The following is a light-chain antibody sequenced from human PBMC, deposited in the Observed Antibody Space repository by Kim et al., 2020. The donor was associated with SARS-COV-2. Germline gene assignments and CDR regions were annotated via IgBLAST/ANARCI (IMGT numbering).Light chain of an antibody. Sequence: ALGTTVKITCHEDSLETSYQTWYQQQPGQAPVLVLYGKDNRPSGIPDRFSGSSSSNTGSLTITGAQAEDEADYYCSSRDTTNSHVVFGGGTQLTVL. J-gene: IGLJ3*02. CDR1: SLETSY. V-gene: IGLV3-19*01. CDR2: GKD. CDR3: SSRDTTNSHVV.